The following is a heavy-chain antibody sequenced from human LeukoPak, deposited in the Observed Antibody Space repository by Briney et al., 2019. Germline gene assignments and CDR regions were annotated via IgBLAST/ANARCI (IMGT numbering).Heavy chain of an antibody. CDR1: GFSFSSNT. Sequence: GGSLRLSCAGSGFSFSSNTMGWVRQAPGRGLEWVSAISNNGGRTDYADSVKGRFTISRDNSKSTLYLHMDSLRAEDTAVYYCARDEDTSALSEYWGQGTLVTVSS. CDR2: ISNNGGRT. CDR3: ARDEDTSALSEY. J-gene: IGHJ4*02. D-gene: IGHD2/OR15-2a*01. V-gene: IGHV3-23*01.